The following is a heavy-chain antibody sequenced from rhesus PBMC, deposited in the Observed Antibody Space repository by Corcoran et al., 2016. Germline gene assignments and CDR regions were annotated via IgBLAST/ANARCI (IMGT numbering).Heavy chain of an antibody. J-gene: IGHJ4*01. Sequence: QLQLQESGPGLVKPSETLSLTCAVSGGSISSRNWWSLIRQPQGKGLEWIGYISGSSGTTYYNPSLKSRGTISTDPARNQFSLKLSSVTAADTAVYYCARGTGYSGSWNFFDYWGQGVLVTVSS. CDR2: ISGSSGTT. CDR1: GGSISSRNW. D-gene: IGHD6-25*01. CDR3: ARGTGYSGSWNFFDY. V-gene: IGHV4-65*01.